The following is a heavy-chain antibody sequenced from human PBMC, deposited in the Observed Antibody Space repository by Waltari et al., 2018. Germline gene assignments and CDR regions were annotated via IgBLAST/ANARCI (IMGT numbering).Heavy chain of an antibody. Sequence: QVQLVESGGGVVQPGRSLRLSCAASGFTFSSYAMHWVRQAPGKGLEWVAVISYDGSNKYYADSVKCRFTISRDNSKNTLYLQMNSLRAEDTAVYYCARSVAVKTSLSASDYWGQGTLVTVSS. CDR2: ISYDGSNK. CDR1: GFTFSSYA. J-gene: IGHJ4*02. V-gene: IGHV3-30*01. CDR3: ARSVAVKTSLSASDY. D-gene: IGHD3-22*01.